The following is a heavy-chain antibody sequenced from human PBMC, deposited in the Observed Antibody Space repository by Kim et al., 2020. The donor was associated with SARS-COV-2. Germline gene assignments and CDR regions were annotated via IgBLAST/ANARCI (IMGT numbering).Heavy chain of an antibody. D-gene: IGHD3-10*01. CDR3: ARVQLWFGEHYFDP. CDR2: ISYSGST. Sequence: SETLSLTCTVSGGSISSYHWSWIRQPPGKGLELIGDISYSGSTNYNPSLRSRVIISEDTSKNQFSLKLSSVTAADTAVYYCARVQLWFGEHYFDPGGQGTLV. V-gene: IGHV4-59*13. CDR1: GGSISSYH. J-gene: IGHJ5*02.